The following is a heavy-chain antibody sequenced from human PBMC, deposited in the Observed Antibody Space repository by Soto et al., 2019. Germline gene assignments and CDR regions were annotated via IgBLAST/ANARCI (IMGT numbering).Heavy chain of an antibody. D-gene: IGHD3-3*01. CDR3: AINSYYDFWSGYYSRYFDY. CDR1: GFTFSSYS. J-gene: IGHJ4*02. CDR2: ISSSSSTI. Sequence: GSLRLSCAASGFTFSSYSMNWVRQAPGKGLEWVSYISSSSSTIYYADSVKGRFTISRDNAKNSLYLQMNSLRDEDTAVYYCAINSYYDFWSGYYSRYFDYWGQGTRVTVSS. V-gene: IGHV3-48*02.